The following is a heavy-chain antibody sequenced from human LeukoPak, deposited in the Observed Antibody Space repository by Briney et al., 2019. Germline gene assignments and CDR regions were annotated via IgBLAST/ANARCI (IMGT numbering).Heavy chain of an antibody. Sequence: NPGGSLRLSCAASGFTFSSYSMNWVRQAPGKGLEWVSSISSSSSYIYYADSVKGRFTISRDNAKNSLYLQMNSLRAEDTAVYYCARDFGYYDFWMGVYMDVWGKGTTVTVSS. D-gene: IGHD3-3*01. CDR1: GFTFSSYS. V-gene: IGHV3-21*01. J-gene: IGHJ6*03. CDR2: ISSSSSYI. CDR3: ARDFGYYDFWMGVYMDV.